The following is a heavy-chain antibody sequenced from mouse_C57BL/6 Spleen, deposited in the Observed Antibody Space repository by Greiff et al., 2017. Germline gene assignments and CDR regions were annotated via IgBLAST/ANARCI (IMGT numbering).Heavy chain of an antibody. CDR3: ARRGPSSYAMDY. V-gene: IGHV1-50*01. D-gene: IGHD2-10*02. J-gene: IGHJ4*01. Sequence: QVQLQQPGAELVKPGASVKLSCKASGYTFTSYWMQWVKQRPGQGLEWIGEIDPSDSYTNYNQKFKGKATLTVDTSSSTAYMQLSSLTSEDSAVYYCARRGPSSYAMDYWGQGTSVPVSS. CDR1: GYTFTSYW. CDR2: IDPSDSYT.